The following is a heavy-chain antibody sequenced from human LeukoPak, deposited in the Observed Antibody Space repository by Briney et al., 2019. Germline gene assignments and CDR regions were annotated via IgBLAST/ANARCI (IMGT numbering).Heavy chain of an antibody. J-gene: IGHJ4*02. V-gene: IGHV3-30-3*01. CDR1: GFTFSSYA. D-gene: IGHD6-6*01. Sequence: GRSLRLSCAASGFTFSSYAMHWVRQAPGKGLEWVAVISYDGSNKYYADSVKGRFTISRDNSKNTLYLQMNSLRAEDTAVYYCARDSSHLAARISYFDYWGQGTLVTVSS. CDR2: ISYDGSNK. CDR3: ARDSSHLAARISYFDY.